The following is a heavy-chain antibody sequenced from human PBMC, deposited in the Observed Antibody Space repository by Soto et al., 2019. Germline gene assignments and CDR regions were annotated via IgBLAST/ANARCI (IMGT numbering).Heavy chain of an antibody. J-gene: IGHJ4*02. CDR1: GGSINSGGYS. CDR3: ARTTSLTGYPMDY. Sequence: QLQLQESGSGLVKPSQTLSLTCAVSGGSINSGGYSWSWIRQPPGKGLEWIGYSYHSGSTFYNPSHKSRVTTSVDMSKNQFSLKRTSVTAADTAVYYCARTTSLTGYPMDYWGQGTLVTVSS. D-gene: IGHD3-9*01. V-gene: IGHV4-30-2*01. CDR2: SYHSGST.